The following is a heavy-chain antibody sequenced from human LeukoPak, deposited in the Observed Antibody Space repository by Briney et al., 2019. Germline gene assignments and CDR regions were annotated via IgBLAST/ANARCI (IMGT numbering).Heavy chain of an antibody. CDR2: IYHSGST. Sequence: SETLSLTCTVSGYSISSGYYWGWIRQPPGKGLEWIGSIYHSGSTYYNPSLKSRVTISVDTSKNQFSLKLSSVTAADTAVYYCAREGSAFDIWGQGTMVTVSS. J-gene: IGHJ3*02. CDR3: AREGSAFDI. CDR1: GYSISSGYY. V-gene: IGHV4-38-2*02.